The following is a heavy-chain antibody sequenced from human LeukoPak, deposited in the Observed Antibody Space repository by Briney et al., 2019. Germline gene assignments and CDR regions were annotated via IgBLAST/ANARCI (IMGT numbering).Heavy chain of an antibody. V-gene: IGHV4-38-2*02. J-gene: IGHJ4*02. D-gene: IGHD5-18*01. CDR1: GYSISSGYY. CDR3: AKSSYSIFDY. CDR2: IYHSGST. Sequence: SETLSLTCTLSGYSISSGYYWGWIRQPPGKGLEWIGSIYHSGSTYYNPSLKSRVTISVDTSKNQFSLKLSSVTAADTAVYYCAKSSYSIFDYWGQGTLVTVSS.